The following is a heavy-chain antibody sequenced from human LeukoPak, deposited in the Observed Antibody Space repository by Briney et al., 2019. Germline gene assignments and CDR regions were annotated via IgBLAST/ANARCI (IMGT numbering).Heavy chain of an antibody. CDR1: GFTFDDYA. CDR2: ISWNSGSI. V-gene: IGHV3-9*03. D-gene: IGHD1-26*01. J-gene: IGHJ4*02. Sequence: GGSLRLSCAASGFTFDDYAMHWVRQAPGKGLEWVSGISWNSGSIGYADSVKGRFTISRDYAKNSLYLQMNSLRAEDMALYYCAKGFSGSYFYYFDYWGQGTLVTVSS. CDR3: AKGFSGSYFYYFDY.